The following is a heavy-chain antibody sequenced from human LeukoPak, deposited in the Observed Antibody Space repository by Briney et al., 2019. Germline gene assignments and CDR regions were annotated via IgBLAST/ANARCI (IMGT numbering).Heavy chain of an antibody. Sequence: GGSLRLSCVASGFTFSSYAMHWVRQAPGKGLEWVTVISYDGSNKYYADSAKGRFTISRDNSKNTLYLQMNSLRAEDTAVYYCARDGRSGSNYGRIDYWGQGTLVTVSS. D-gene: IGHD1-26*01. V-gene: IGHV3-30*04. J-gene: IGHJ4*02. CDR3: ARDGRSGSNYGRIDY. CDR1: GFTFSSYA. CDR2: ISYDGSNK.